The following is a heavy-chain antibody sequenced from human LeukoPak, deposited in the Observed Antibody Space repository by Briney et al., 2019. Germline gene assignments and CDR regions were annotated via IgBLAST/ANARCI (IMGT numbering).Heavy chain of an antibody. CDR2: IYYSGRT. CDR1: GGFFSGYY. V-gene: IGHV4-34*09. J-gene: IGHJ3*02. CDR3: ARETPQGRESRAAFDI. Sequence: SDTLSLICAVYGGFFSGYYWSWIRHPPGKGLECLGYIYYSGRTYYNPALKSRVTISVDTSKNQFSLKLSSGTAADTAVYYWARETPQGRESRAAFDIWGQGTMVTVSS. D-gene: IGHD3-10*01.